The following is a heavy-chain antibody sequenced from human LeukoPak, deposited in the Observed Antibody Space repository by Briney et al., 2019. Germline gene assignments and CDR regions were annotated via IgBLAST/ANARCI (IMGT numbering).Heavy chain of an antibody. CDR1: GFTFSSYA. CDR2: ISYDGSNK. Sequence: GGSLRLSCAASGFTFSSYAMHWVRQAPGKGLEWVAVISYDGSNKYYADSVKGRFTISRDNSKNTLYLQMNSLRAEDTAVYYCARDLLGIVAFSYYFDYWGQGTLVTLSS. CDR3: ARDLLGIVAFSYYFDY. V-gene: IGHV3-30*04. D-gene: IGHD5-12*01. J-gene: IGHJ4*02.